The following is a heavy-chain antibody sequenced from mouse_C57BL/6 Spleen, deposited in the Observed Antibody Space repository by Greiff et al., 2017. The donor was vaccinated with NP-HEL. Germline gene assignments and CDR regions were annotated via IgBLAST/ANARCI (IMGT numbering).Heavy chain of an antibody. CDR3: PPRRYYYGSSYEGYFDV. J-gene: IGHJ1*03. CDR2: IDPENGDT. Sequence: EVQLQQSGAELVRPGASVKLSCTASGFKIKDAYMHWVKQRPEQGLEWIGWIDPENGDTKYASKFQGKATITADTSSNTAYLQLSSLKSEDTAVYYCPPRRYYYGSSYEGYFDVWGTGTTVTVSS. CDR1: GFKIKDAY. D-gene: IGHD1-1*01. V-gene: IGHV14-4*01.